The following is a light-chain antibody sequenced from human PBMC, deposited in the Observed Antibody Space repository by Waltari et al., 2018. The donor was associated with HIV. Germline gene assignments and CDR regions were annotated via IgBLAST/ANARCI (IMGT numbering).Light chain of an antibody. Sequence: EIVLTQSPDTLSLSPGERATVACWASHNIIKHHLAWYQQRRGQAPRLLISETSSRATGIPERFSGSRSGTNFTLTISWLEVEDFAIYYCQQYGTAPKSFGHGTKLEIK. CDR1: HNIIKHH. V-gene: IGKV3-20*01. CDR3: QQYGTAPKS. J-gene: IGKJ2*01. CDR2: ETS.